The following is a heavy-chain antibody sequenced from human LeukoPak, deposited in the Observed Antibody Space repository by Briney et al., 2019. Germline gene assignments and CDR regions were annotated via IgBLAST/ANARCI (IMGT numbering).Heavy chain of an antibody. D-gene: IGHD3-9*01. J-gene: IGHJ3*02. CDR2: ISSSSSYI. CDR1: GFTFSSYS. V-gene: IGHV3-21*01. CDR3: ARDHPHSRLYYDILTGIFRGDAFDI. Sequence: GGSLRLSCAASGFTFSSYSMNWVRQAPGKGLEWVSSISSSSSYIYYADSVKGRFTISRDNAKNSLYLQMNSLRAEDTAVYYCARDHPHSRLYYDILTGIFRGDAFDIWGQGTMVTVSS.